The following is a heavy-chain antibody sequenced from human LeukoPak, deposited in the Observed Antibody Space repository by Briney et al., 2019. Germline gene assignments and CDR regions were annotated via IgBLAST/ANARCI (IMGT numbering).Heavy chain of an antibody. CDR2: IYYSGST. D-gene: IGHD3-10*01. V-gene: IGHV4-31*03. J-gene: IGHJ5*02. CDR1: GGSISSGGYY. Sequence: PSETLSLTCTVSGGSISSGGYYWSWIRQHPGKGLEWIGYIYYSGSTYYNPSLKSRVTISVDTSKNQFSLKLSSVTAADTPVYYCARYYGSGRTNWFDPWGQGTLVTVSS. CDR3: ARYYGSGRTNWFDP.